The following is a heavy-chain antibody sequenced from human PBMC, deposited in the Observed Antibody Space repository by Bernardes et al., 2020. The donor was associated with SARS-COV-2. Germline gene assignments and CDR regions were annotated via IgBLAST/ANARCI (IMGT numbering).Heavy chain of an antibody. V-gene: IGHV2-70*04. Sequence: SGPTLVKLTQTLTLTCTFSGFSLRSSGMRVSWIRQPPGKALEWLARIDWDDDKFYSTSLKTRLTISKDTSKNQVVLTMTNMDPVDTATYYCARITPYCSGGSCYFDHWGQGTLVTVSS. CDR1: GFSLRSSGMR. J-gene: IGHJ4*02. D-gene: IGHD2-15*01. CDR2: IDWDDDK. CDR3: ARITPYCSGGSCYFDH.